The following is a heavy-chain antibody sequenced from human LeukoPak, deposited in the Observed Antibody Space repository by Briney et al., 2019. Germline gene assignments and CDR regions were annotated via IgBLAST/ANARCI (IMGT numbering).Heavy chain of an antibody. D-gene: IGHD2-2*01. Sequence: GASVKVSCKASEYTFTGYYVHWVRQAPGQGLEWMGWINPNRGGTTYAQKFQGRVTMTRDTSITTAYMELSRLRSDDTAVYYCARGASLPVALFDFWGQGTLVTVSS. CDR2: INPNRGGT. CDR3: ARGASLPVALFDF. J-gene: IGHJ4*02. V-gene: IGHV1-2*02. CDR1: EYTFTGYY.